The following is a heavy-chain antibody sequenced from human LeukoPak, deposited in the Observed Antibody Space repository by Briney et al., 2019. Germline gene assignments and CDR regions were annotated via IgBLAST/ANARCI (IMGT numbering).Heavy chain of an antibody. Sequence: SGGSLRLSCTASGITLSGYWMSWVRQAPGKGLEWVANIKQYGSERYYVDSVKGRSTISRDNAKNSLFLQMNSLRAEDTAVYYCARENRDFWSAYYGSYYYYYMDVWGKGTTVTVSS. CDR2: IKQYGSER. J-gene: IGHJ6*03. D-gene: IGHD3-3*01. CDR3: ARENRDFWSAYYGSYYYYYMDV. V-gene: IGHV3-7*01. CDR1: GITLSGYW.